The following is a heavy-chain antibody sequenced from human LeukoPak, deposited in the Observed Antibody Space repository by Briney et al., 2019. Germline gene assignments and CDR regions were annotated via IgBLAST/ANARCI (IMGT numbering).Heavy chain of an antibody. CDR2: ISSSSSYI. J-gene: IGHJ5*01. V-gene: IGHV3-21*01. CDR1: GFTFSSYN. Sequence: PGGSLRLSCAASGFTFSSYNMNWVRQAPGKGLEWVSSISSSSSYIYYADSVKGRFTISRDNAKNSLYLQMNSLRAEDTAVYYCARDPAVEASPDSWGQGTLVTVSS. CDR3: ARDPAVEASPDS. D-gene: IGHD2-2*01.